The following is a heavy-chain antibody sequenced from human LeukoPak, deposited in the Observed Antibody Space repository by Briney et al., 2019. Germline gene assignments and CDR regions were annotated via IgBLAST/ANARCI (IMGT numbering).Heavy chain of an antibody. CDR2: VSGSAGRT. CDR3: AKNRGHCVNGVCHNYYYMDV. J-gene: IGHJ6*03. CDR1: GFTFSSYA. Sequence: GGSLRLSCAASGFTFSSYAMTWVRQAPGKGLEWVSTVSGSAGRTDYADSVKGRFTIFRDNLKNTLYLQMNSLRAEDTAVYYCAKNRGHCVNGVCHNYYYMDVWGKGTTVTVSS. D-gene: IGHD2-8*01. V-gene: IGHV3-23*01.